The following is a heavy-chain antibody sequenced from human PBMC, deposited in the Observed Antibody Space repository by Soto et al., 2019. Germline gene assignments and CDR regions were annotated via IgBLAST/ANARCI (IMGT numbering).Heavy chain of an antibody. V-gene: IGHV1-46*01. CDR1: GYTFTSYY. J-gene: IGHJ5*02. CDR3: AREAPDIVVVPAAPRFWFDP. CDR2: INPSGGST. D-gene: IGHD2-2*01. Sequence: ASVKVSCKASGYTFTSYYMHWVRQAPGQGLEWMGIINPSGGSTSYAQKFQGRVTMTRDTSTSTVYMELSSLRSEDTAVYYCAREAPDIVVVPAAPRFWFDPWGQGTLVTVSS.